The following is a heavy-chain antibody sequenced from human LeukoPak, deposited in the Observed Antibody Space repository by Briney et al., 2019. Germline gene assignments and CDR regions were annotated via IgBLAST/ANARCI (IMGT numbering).Heavy chain of an antibody. J-gene: IGHJ5*02. V-gene: IGHV4-4*07. Sequence: SETLSLTCTISGDSITYTGYSWSWIRQPAGKGLEWIGRISPSGTTHYNPSLGSRVTMSVDTSKNYFSLRLSSVTAADTAVYYCARDFYASGFYFWFDPWGQGILVTVSS. CDR3: ARDFYASGFYFWFDP. CDR1: GDSITYTGYS. CDR2: ISPSGTT. D-gene: IGHD2/OR15-2a*01.